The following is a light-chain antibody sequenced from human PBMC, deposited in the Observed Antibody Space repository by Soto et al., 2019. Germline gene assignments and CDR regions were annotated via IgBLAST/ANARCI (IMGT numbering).Light chain of an antibody. CDR2: GNS. J-gene: IGLJ2*01. V-gene: IGLV1-40*01. CDR1: SSNIGAGYD. Sequence: QSVLTQPPSVSGAPGQRVTISCTGSSSNIGAGYDVHWYQHLPGTAPKLLIYGNSNRPSGVPDRFSGSKSGTSASLAITGLQAEDEADYYCHSYDSSLSGSVFGGGTKLT. CDR3: HSYDSSLSGSV.